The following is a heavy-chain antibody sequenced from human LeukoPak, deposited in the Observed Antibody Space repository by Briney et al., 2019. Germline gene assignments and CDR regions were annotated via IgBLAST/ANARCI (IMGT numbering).Heavy chain of an antibody. J-gene: IGHJ3*02. CDR2: ISVSGFST. Sequence: GGTLRLSCEASGFSFSTYAMSWVRQAPGKGLEWVSVISVSGFSTYYADSVKGRFTISRDMSKSTLYLQTNSLRAEDTAIYYCAKNHDSNTYHTDDAFDIWGQGTMVTVSS. V-gene: IGHV3-23*01. CDR1: GFSFSTYA. D-gene: IGHD2/OR15-2a*01. CDR3: AKNHDSNTYHTDDAFDI.